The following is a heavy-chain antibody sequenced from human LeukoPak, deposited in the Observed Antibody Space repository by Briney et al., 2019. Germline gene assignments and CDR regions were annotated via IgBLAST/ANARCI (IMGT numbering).Heavy chain of an antibody. CDR2: IIPIFGIA. CDR3: ARGPDLYCSGGSCYSFYFDY. J-gene: IGHJ4*02. D-gene: IGHD2-15*01. CDR1: GGTFSSYA. V-gene: IGHV1-69*04. Sequence: GASVKVSCKASGGTFSSYAISWVRQAPGQGLEWMGRIIPIFGIANYAQKFQGRVTITADKSTSTAYMELSSLRSEDTAVYYCARGPDLYCSGGSCYSFYFDYWGQGTLVTVSS.